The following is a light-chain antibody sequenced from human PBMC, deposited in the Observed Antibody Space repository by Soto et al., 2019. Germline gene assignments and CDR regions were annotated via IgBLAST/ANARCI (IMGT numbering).Light chain of an antibody. V-gene: IGKV1-5*03. CDR3: QHYNSYSEA. Sequence: DIPMTQSPSTLSASVGDRVTIACRASQSISNWLALYQQRPGKAPKLLIYKASNLESGVPSRFSGSGSGTEFTLTISSLQPDDFATYYCQHYNSYSEAFGQGTKVDIK. CDR1: QSISNW. J-gene: IGKJ1*01. CDR2: KAS.